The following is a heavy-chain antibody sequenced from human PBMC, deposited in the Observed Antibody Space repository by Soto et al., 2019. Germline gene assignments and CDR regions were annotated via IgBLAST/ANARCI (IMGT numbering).Heavy chain of an antibody. CDR3: ARGSSYISSSETYGGAVDY. CDR1: GGSFSGYY. V-gene: IGHV4-34*01. CDR2: INHSGST. D-gene: IGHD6-6*01. Sequence: PSETLSLTCAVYGGSFSGYYWSWIRQPPGKGLEWIGEINHSGSTNYNPSLKSRVTISVDTSKNQFSLKLSSVTAADTAVYYCARGSSYISSSETYGGAVDYWGQGTLVTVSS. J-gene: IGHJ4*02.